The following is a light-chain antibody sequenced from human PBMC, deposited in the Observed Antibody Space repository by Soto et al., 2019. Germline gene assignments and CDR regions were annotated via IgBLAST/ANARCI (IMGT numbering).Light chain of an antibody. CDR1: QSITRNY. CDR3: QQYETSPRT. V-gene: IGKV3-20*01. J-gene: IGKJ1*01. CDR2: GAS. Sequence: EIVLTQSPGTLSLSPGERATLSCRASQSITRNYLAWYQQKSGQAPSLLIYGASSRATGIPDRFSGSGSGTDFTLTISRLEPEDFAVYFFQQYETSPRTFGQGTKVEI.